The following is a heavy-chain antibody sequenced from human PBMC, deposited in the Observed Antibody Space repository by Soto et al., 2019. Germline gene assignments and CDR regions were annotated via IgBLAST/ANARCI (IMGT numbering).Heavy chain of an antibody. CDR2: VYYSGST. D-gene: IGHD2-2*01. CDR3: ARHCSPTSCLSIGAYGMEV. Sequence: SETLSLTCTVSGGSISSGGYYWRWIRQHPGKGLEWIGYVYYSGSTYYNPSLKSRVTISVDTSKNQFSLKLSSVTAADTAVYYCARHCSPTSCLSIGAYGMEVWGQGTTVTVSS. V-gene: IGHV4-31*03. CDR1: GGSISSGGYY. J-gene: IGHJ6*02.